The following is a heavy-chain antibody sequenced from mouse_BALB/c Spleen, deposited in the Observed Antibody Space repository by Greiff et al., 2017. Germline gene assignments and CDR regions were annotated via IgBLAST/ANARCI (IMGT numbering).Heavy chain of an antibody. Sequence: QVQLQQPGAELVKPGASVKLSCKASGYTFTSYYMYWVKQRPGQGLEWIGGINTSNGGTNFNEKFKSKATLTVDKSSSTAYMQLSSLTSEDSAVYYCTRSGGVLPGDYWGQGTTLTVSS. V-gene: IGHV1S81*02. D-gene: IGHD5-5*01. CDR1: GYTFTSYY. J-gene: IGHJ2*01. CDR2: INTSNGGT. CDR3: TRSGGVLPGDY.